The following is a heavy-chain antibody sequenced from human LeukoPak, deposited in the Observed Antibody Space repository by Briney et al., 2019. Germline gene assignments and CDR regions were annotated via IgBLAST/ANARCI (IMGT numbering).Heavy chain of an antibody. Sequence: GGSLRLSCAASGFAFSSYSMNWVRQAPGKGLEWVAVIWYDGSNKYYADSVKGRFTISRDNSKNTLYLQMNSLRAEDTAVYYCAKDLTRIQLWPIDYWGQGTLVTVSS. CDR1: GFAFSSYS. J-gene: IGHJ4*02. CDR3: AKDLTRIQLWPIDY. V-gene: IGHV3-33*06. CDR2: IWYDGSNK. D-gene: IGHD5-18*01.